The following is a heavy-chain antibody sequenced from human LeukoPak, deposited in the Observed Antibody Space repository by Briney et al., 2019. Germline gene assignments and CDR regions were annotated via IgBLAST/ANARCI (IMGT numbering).Heavy chain of an antibody. CDR3: ARVYSGGWTYSFDS. CDR2: VSYSGST. J-gene: IGHJ4*02. D-gene: IGHD6-19*01. CDR1: GFTVSSNY. V-gene: IGHV4-59*08. Sequence: GSLRLSCAASGFTVSSNYMSWIRQPPGKGLDWIGYVSYSGSTNYNPSLKSRVTISVDTSRNQFSLKLSSVTAADTAMYYCARVYSGGWTYSFDSGGQGPLVTVSS.